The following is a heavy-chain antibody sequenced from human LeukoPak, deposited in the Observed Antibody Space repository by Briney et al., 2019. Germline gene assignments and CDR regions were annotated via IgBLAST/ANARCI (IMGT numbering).Heavy chain of an antibody. Sequence: GGSLRLSCAASGFTFNGYVMAWVRQAPGKGLEWVSGISGSGATPDYTESAKGRFTISRDNSKNMLYLQMNSLRADDTAVYYCVKSRRVGANQRGLFDYWGQGTLVTVSP. CDR1: GFTFNGYV. D-gene: IGHD1-26*01. CDR3: VKSRRVGANQRGLFDY. CDR2: ISGSGATP. J-gene: IGHJ4*02. V-gene: IGHV3-23*01.